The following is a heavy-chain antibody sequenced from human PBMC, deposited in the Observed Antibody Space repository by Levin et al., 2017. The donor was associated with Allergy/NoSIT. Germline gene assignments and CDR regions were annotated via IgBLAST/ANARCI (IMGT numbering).Heavy chain of an antibody. J-gene: IGHJ4*02. CDR1: GFTFSNAW. V-gene: IGHV3-15*01. CDR3: TTDEFVLWFGADRQGFDY. Sequence: SGGSLRLSCAASGFTFSNAWMSWVRQAPGKGLEWVGRIKSKTDGGTTDYAAPVKGRFTISRDDSKNTLYLQMNSLKTEDTAVYYCTTDEFVLWFGADRQGFDYWGQGTLVTVSS. CDR2: IKSKTDGGTT. D-gene: IGHD3-10*01.